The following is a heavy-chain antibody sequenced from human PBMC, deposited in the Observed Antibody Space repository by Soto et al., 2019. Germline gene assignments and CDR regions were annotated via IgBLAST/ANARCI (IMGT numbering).Heavy chain of an antibody. CDR2: IHHSGST. Sequence: ASETLSLTCTVSGGSISSYYWSWIRQPPGKGLEWIGYIHHSGSTNYNPSLKSRVTISVDTSKNQFSLKLSSVTAADTAVYYCARDLGVRGVIIGHDYYYGMDVCGQGTTVTVSS. V-gene: IGHV4-59*01. CDR3: ARDLGVRGVIIGHDYYYGMDV. D-gene: IGHD3-10*01. J-gene: IGHJ6*02. CDR1: GGSISSYY.